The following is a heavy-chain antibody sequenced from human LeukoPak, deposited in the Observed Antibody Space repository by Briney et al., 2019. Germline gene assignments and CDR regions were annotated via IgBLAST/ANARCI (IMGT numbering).Heavy chain of an antibody. CDR1: GFTFSSYA. Sequence: GSLRLSCAASGFTFSSYAMSWVRQAPGKGLEWVSAISGSGGSTYYADSVKGRFTISRDNSKNTLYLQMNSLRAEDTAVYYCAKSRNIIIVVVPAAEGNWGQGTLVTVSS. J-gene: IGHJ4*02. D-gene: IGHD2-2*01. CDR3: AKSRNIIIVVVPAAEGN. CDR2: ISGSGGST. V-gene: IGHV3-23*01.